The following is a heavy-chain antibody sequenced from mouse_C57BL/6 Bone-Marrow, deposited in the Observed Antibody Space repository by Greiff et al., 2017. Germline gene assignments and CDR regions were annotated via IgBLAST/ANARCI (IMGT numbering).Heavy chain of an antibody. V-gene: IGHV1-69*01. CDR2: IDPSDSYT. Sequence: VQLQQPGAELVMPGASVKLSCKASGYTFTSYWMHWVKQRPGQGLEWIGEIDPSDSYTNYNQKFKGKSTLTVDKSSSTAYMQLSSLTSEDSAVYYCAREGWLLPCAYWGQGTLVTVSA. CDR3: AREGWLLPCAY. J-gene: IGHJ3*01. D-gene: IGHD2-3*01. CDR1: GYTFTSYW.